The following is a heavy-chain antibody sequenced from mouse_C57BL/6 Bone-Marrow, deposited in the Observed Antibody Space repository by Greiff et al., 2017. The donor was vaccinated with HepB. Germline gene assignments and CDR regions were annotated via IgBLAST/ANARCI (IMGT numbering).Heavy chain of an antibody. CDR3: ARSWTVSPFAY. CDR1: GYTFTSYG. V-gene: IGHV1-81*01. Sequence: VQLMESGAELARPGASVKLSCKASGYTFTSYGISWVKQRTGQGLEWIGEIYPRSGNTYYNEKFKGKATLTADKSSSTAYMELRSLTSEDSAVYFCARSWTVSPFAYWGQGTLVTVSA. CDR2: IYPRSGNT. J-gene: IGHJ3*01.